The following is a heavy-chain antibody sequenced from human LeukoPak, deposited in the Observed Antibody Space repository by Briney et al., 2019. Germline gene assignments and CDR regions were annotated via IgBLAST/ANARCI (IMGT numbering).Heavy chain of an antibody. CDR2: ISTSGST. CDR1: GGSISSYY. CDR3: ARGGAAALNWFDP. V-gene: IGHV4-4*07. J-gene: IGHJ5*02. D-gene: IGHD6-13*01. Sequence: SETLSLTCTVSGGSISSYYWSCIRQPAGKGLEWIGHISTSGSTNYNPSLKSRVTMSVDTSKNQFSLKLSSVTAADTAVYYCARGGAAALNWFDPWGQGTLVTVSS.